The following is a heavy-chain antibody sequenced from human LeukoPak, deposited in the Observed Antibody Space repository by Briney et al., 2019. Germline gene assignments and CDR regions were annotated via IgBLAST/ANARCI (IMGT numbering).Heavy chain of an antibody. CDR1: GHTFNSYD. Sequence: ASVKVFCKASGHTFNSYDVKWVPQATGQGLEWMVGMNPKRGNTVYAQKLESRDTITRNSPKSTAYIELSNLRTEDTAVYYCARGYGAGVSGAFDIWGQGTMVTVSS. CDR3: ARGYGAGVSGAFDI. V-gene: IGHV1-8*01. J-gene: IGHJ3*02. CDR2: MNPKRGNT. D-gene: IGHD3-10*01.